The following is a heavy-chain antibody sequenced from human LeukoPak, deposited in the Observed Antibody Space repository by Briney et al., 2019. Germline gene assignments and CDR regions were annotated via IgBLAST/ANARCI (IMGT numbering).Heavy chain of an antibody. Sequence: GGSLRLSCAASGFTLSSYGMHWVRQAPGKGLEWVAFIRYDGSNKQHVDSVKGRFTISRDNSKNTLYLQMNSLRAEDTALYCCAKDKSLYSNSWYYFDYWGQGTLVTVSS. D-gene: IGHD6-13*01. CDR3: AKDKSLYSNSWYYFDY. V-gene: IGHV3-30*02. J-gene: IGHJ4*02. CDR2: IRYDGSNK. CDR1: GFTLSSYG.